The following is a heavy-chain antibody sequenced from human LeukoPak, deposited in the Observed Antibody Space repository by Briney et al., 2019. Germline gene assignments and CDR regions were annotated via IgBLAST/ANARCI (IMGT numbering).Heavy chain of an antibody. V-gene: IGHV3-21*04. Sequence: GGSLRLSCAASGFTFSSYSMNWVRQAPGKGLEWVSSISSSSSYIYYADSVKGRFTISRDNAKNSLYLQMNSLRAEDTAVYYCAKDLVPAAIYYYYMDVWGKGTTVTISS. J-gene: IGHJ6*03. CDR3: AKDLVPAAIYYYYMDV. D-gene: IGHD2-2*02. CDR2: ISSSSSYI. CDR1: GFTFSSYS.